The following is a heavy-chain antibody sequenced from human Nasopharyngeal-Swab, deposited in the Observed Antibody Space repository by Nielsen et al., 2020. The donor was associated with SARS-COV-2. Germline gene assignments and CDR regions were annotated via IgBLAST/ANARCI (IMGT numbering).Heavy chain of an antibody. J-gene: IGHJ6*03. CDR1: GGSISSSSYY. V-gene: IGHV4-39*01. Sequence: SETLSLTCTVPGGSISSSSYYWGWIRQPPGKGLEWIGSIYYSGSTYYNPSLKSRVTISVYTSKNHFSLKLSSVTAADTAVYYCARHKYCSSTSCYFRREKASYYYMDVWGKGTTVTVSS. D-gene: IGHD2-2*01. CDR2: IYYSGST. CDR3: ARHKYCSSTSCYFRREKASYYYMDV.